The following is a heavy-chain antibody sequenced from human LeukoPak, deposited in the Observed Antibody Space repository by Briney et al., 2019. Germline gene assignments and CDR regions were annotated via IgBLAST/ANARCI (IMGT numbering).Heavy chain of an antibody. J-gene: IGHJ6*03. D-gene: IGHD5-12*01. V-gene: IGHV1-18*04. CDR2: ISPYNGNT. CDR3: AKGGTQAVRLDYYYYYMDV. Sequence: GASVKVSCKASGYTFTNYGISWVRQAPGQGLEWMGWISPYNGNTNYAQKLRGRVTMTTDTSTNTAYMELSSLRSEDTAVYYCAKGGTQAVRLDYYYYYMDVWGKGTTVTVSS. CDR1: GYTFTNYG.